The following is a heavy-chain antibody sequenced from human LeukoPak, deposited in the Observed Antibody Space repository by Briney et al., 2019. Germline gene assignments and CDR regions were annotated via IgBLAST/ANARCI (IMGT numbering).Heavy chain of an antibody. D-gene: IGHD4-17*01. CDR1: GYTFTSYY. CDR2: INPSGGST. V-gene: IGHV1-46*01. J-gene: IGHJ4*02. Sequence: ASVKVSCKASGYTFTSYYMHWVRQAPGQGLEWMGIINPSGGSTSYAQKFQGRVTMTEDTPTDTAYMELSSLRSEDTAVYYCATGRGYGDYWVDYWGQGTLVTVSS. CDR3: ATGRGYGDYWVDY.